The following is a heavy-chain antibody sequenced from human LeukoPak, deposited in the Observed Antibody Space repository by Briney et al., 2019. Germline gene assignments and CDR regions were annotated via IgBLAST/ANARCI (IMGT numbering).Heavy chain of an antibody. CDR1: GYTFTDYY. J-gene: IGHJ5*01. D-gene: IGHD2-15*01. Sequence: ASVKVSCKASGYTFTDYYIHWVRQAPGQGLEWMGWINPHSGGTNSAQKFQGRVTMTRDTSISTAYLELSKLRSDDTAVYYCMRSVGSTNWYAYWGQGTQVIVSS. V-gene: IGHV1-2*02. CDR2: INPHSGGT. CDR3: MRSVGSTNWYAY.